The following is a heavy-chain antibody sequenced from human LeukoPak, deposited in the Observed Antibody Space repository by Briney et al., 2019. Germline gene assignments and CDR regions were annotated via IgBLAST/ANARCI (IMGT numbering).Heavy chain of an antibody. J-gene: IGHJ3*02. D-gene: IGHD1-26*01. CDR1: GYSISSTYY. Sequence: SETLSLTCTVSGYSISSTYYWGWIRQPPGKGLEWIASINHSGSTYHNPSLKSRVTILVDTSKNQFSLKLSSVTAADTAVYYCARGRSGSYYDAFDIWGRGTMVTVSS. CDR3: ARGRSGSYYDAFDI. V-gene: IGHV4-38-2*02. CDR2: INHSGST.